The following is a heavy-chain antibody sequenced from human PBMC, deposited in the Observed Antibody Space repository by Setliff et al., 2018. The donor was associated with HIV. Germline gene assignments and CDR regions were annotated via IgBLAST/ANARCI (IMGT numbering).Heavy chain of an antibody. D-gene: IGHD1-7*01. Sequence: SETLSLTCTVSGGSISSGIYYWSWIRQPAGKGLEWIGHISTSGSTNYNPSLKSRVTISVDTSKNQFSLKLSSVTAADTAVYYCARVRLELRQYWFDSWGQGSPVTVSS. J-gene: IGHJ5*01. CDR2: ISTSGST. CDR3: ARVRLELRQYWFDS. CDR1: GGSISSGIYY. V-gene: IGHV4-61*09.